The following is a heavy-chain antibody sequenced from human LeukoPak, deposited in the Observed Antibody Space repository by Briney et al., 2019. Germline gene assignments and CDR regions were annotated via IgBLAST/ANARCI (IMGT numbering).Heavy chain of an antibody. Sequence: PSETLSLTCTVSGGSISSYYWSWIRQPAGKGLEWIGRIYTSGSTNYNPSLKSRVTMSVDTSKNQSSLKLSSVTAADTAVYYCARGVAVAGTYYYGMDVWGQGTTVTVSS. CDR1: GGSISSYY. D-gene: IGHD6-19*01. V-gene: IGHV4-4*07. J-gene: IGHJ6*02. CDR3: ARGVAVAGTYYYGMDV. CDR2: IYTSGST.